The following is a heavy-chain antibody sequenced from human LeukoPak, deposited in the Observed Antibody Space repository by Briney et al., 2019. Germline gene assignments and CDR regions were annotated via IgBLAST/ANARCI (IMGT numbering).Heavy chain of an antibody. CDR2: VSGTADNT. J-gene: IGHJ4*02. D-gene: IGHD3-22*01. Sequence: GGSLRLSCEASGFTIISYAMSWVRQAPGKGLEWVSAVSGTADNTYYAESVRGRFTISRDNSKNTLYLQMNSLRAEDAAVYFCAKATYYYDSYGYNGVFDYWGQGTLVTLSS. V-gene: IGHV3-23*01. CDR3: AKATYYYDSYGYNGVFDY. CDR1: GFTIISYA.